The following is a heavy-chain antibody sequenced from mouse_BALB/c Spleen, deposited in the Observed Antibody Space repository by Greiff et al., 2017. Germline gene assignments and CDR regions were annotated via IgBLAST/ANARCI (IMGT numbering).Heavy chain of an antibody. CDR3: ARYYYDYDEVDY. J-gene: IGHJ4*01. V-gene: IGHV3-2*02. CDR2: ISYSGST. CDR1: GYSITSDYA. Sequence: EVMLVESGPGLVKPSQSLSLTCTVTGYSITSDYAWNWIRQFPGNKLEWMGYISYSGSTSYNPSLKSRISITRDTSKNQFFLQLNSVTTEDTATYYCARYYYDYDEVDYWGQGTSVTVSS. D-gene: IGHD2-4*01.